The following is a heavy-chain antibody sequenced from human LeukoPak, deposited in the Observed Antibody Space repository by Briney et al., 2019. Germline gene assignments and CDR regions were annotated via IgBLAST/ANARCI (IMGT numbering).Heavy chain of an antibody. CDR3: AKDARYCSGGSCSTP. J-gene: IGHJ5*02. CDR2: ISGSGGST. V-gene: IGHV3-23*01. D-gene: IGHD2-15*01. Sequence: GGSLRLSCAASGFTFSSYAMSWVRQAPGKGLKWVSAISGSGGSTYYADSVKGRFTISRDNSKNTLYLQMNSLRAEDTAVYYCAKDARYCSGGSCSTPWGQGTLVTVSS. CDR1: GFTFSSYA.